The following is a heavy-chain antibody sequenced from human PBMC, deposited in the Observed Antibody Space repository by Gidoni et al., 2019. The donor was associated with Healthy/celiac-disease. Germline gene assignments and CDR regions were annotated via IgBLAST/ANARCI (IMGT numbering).Heavy chain of an antibody. D-gene: IGHD6-19*01. CDR1: GFTFSRYS. CDR3: AKAVAGTVWFGRNWFDP. Sequence: EVQLLESGGGLVQPGGSLRLSCAASGFTFSRYSMSWVRQAPGKGLEWVAAIRGSGGSTDYADSVKGRFTISRDNSKNTLYRQMNSMRAEDTAVYDCAKAVAGTVWFGRNWFDPWGQGTLVTVSS. V-gene: IGHV3-23*01. CDR2: IRGSGGST. J-gene: IGHJ5*02.